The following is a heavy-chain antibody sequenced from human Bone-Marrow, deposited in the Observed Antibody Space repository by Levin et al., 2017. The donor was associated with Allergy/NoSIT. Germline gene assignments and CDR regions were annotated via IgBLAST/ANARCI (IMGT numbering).Heavy chain of an antibody. D-gene: IGHD2-2*02. Sequence: AASVKVSCRASGDTFSNYNIHWVRQAPGQGLEWMGIIKPSGGSTRYAQKFQGRVTVTRDTSTSTIYMELSSLRSEDTAVYYCARDFLPAAIYHYYYPMDVWGQGTTVTVSS. CDR1: GDTFSNYN. CDR2: IKPSGGST. V-gene: IGHV1-46*01. J-gene: IGHJ6*02. CDR3: ARDFLPAAIYHYYYPMDV.